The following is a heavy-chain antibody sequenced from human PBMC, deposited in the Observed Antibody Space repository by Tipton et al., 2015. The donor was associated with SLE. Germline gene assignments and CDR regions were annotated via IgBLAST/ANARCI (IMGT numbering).Heavy chain of an antibody. Sequence: LRLSCTVSGASISSYHWNWIRQPPGKGLEWIGYIYYTGNTNYNPSLKSRVTLSVDTSKNQFSLKLYSLTAADTAVYYCARAGQQWLVPRGYFDYWGQGTLVTVSS. CDR2: IYYTGNT. V-gene: IGHV4-59*12. CDR3: ARAGQQWLVPRGYFDY. D-gene: IGHD6-19*01. J-gene: IGHJ4*02. CDR1: GASISSYH.